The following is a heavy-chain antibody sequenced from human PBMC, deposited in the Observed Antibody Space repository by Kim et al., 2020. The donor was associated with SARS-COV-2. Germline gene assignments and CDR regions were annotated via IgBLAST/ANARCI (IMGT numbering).Heavy chain of an antibody. Sequence: YYNPSLKRRVTISVATSKNQFSLKLSSVTAADTAVYYCAGYYDSSGRLDYWGQGTLVTVSS. J-gene: IGHJ4*02. CDR3: AGYYDSSGRLDY. D-gene: IGHD3-22*01. V-gene: IGHV4-31*02.